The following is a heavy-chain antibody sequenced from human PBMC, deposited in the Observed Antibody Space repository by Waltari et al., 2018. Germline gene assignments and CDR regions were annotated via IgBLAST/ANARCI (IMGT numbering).Heavy chain of an antibody. Sequence: QVQLQQWGAGLLKPSETLSLTCAVYGGSFSGYYWSWIRQPPGKGLEWIGEINHRGVTNYHPSLKSRVTISVDTSKNQFSLKLSSVTAADTAVYYCARGFRGELASYYFDYWGQGTLVTVSS. CDR2: INHRGVT. CDR1: GGSFSGYY. J-gene: IGHJ4*02. D-gene: IGHD1-26*01. V-gene: IGHV4-34*01. CDR3: ARGFRGELASYYFDY.